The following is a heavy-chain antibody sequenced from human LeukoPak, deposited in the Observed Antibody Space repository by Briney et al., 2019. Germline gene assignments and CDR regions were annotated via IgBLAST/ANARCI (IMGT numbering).Heavy chain of an antibody. CDR1: GGSISSYY. D-gene: IGHD5-24*01. CDR3: ARNGDGYNSVYYYYYMDV. J-gene: IGHJ6*03. Sequence: SETLSLTCTVSGGSISSYYWSWIRQPAGKGLEWIGRIYTSGSTNYNPSLKSRVTMSVDTSKNQFSLKLSSVTAADTAVYYCARNGDGYNSVYYYYYMDVWGKGTMVTVSS. V-gene: IGHV4-4*07. CDR2: IYTSGST.